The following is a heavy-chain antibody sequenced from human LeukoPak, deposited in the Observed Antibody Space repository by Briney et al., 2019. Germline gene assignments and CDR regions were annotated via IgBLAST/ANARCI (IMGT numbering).Heavy chain of an antibody. V-gene: IGHV4-59*01. Sequence: PSETLSLTCTVSGGSISSYYWSWIRQPPGKGLEWIGYIYYSGSTNYNPSLKSRVTISVDTSKNQFSLKLSSVTAADTAVYYCARANYYDSSGYYAPFDYWGQGTLVTASS. CDR3: ARANYYDSSGYYAPFDY. D-gene: IGHD3-22*01. CDR2: IYYSGST. CDR1: GGSISSYY. J-gene: IGHJ4*02.